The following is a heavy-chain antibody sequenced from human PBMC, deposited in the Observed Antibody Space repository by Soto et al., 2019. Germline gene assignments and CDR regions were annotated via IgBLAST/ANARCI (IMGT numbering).Heavy chain of an antibody. Sequence: PGGSLRLSCAASGVTFSSYWMHWVRQAPGKGLVWVSRINSDGSSTSYADSVKGRFTISRDNAKNTLYLQMNSLRAEDTAVYYCAREGTNYDFWSGYYTDWFDPWGQGTLVTVSS. CDR2: INSDGSST. D-gene: IGHD3-3*01. V-gene: IGHV3-74*01. CDR1: GVTFSSYW. CDR3: AREGTNYDFWSGYYTDWFDP. J-gene: IGHJ5*02.